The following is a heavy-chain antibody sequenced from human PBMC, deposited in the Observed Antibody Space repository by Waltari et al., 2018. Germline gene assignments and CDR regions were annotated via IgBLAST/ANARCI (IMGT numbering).Heavy chain of an antibody. D-gene: IGHD1-26*01. CDR1: GFTFSSYW. CDR3: ASGSYCFDY. Sequence: EVQLVESGGGLVQPGGSLRLSCAASGFTFSSYWMSWVRQAPGKGRGWVANIKQDGSEKSYVDSVKGRFTISRDNAKNSLYLQMNSLRAEDTAVYYCASGSYCFDYWGQGTLVTVSS. V-gene: IGHV3-7*01. J-gene: IGHJ4*02. CDR2: IKQDGSEK.